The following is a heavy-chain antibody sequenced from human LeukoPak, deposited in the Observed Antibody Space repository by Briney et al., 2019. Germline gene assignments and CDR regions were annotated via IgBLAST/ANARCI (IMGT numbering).Heavy chain of an antibody. CDR3: ANYDFWSGYYDY. V-gene: IGHV1-2*02. CDR2: INPNSGGT. Sequence: ASMKVSCKASGYTFTGYYMHWVRQAPGQGLEWMGWINPNSGGTNYAQKFQGRVTMTRDTSISTAYMELSRLRSGDTAVYYCANYDFWSGYYDYWGQGTLVTVSS. CDR1: GYTFTGYY. D-gene: IGHD3-3*01. J-gene: IGHJ4*02.